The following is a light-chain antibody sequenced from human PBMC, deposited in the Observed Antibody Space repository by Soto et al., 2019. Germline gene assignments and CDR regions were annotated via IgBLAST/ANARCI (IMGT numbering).Light chain of an antibody. CDR3: QQHKDYWT. J-gene: IGKJ1*01. CDR1: QGISGW. Sequence: DPPLTQSPSPLAASVGDRVTITCRASQGISGWLAWYQQKPGKAPRLLIYEASTLESGVPSRFSGSGSGTEFTLTIISLQPDDFATYLCQQHKDYWTLGQGTKVDIK. CDR2: EAS. V-gene: IGKV1-5*01.